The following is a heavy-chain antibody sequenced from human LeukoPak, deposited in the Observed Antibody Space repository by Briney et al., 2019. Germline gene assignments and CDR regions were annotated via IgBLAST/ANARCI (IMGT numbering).Heavy chain of an antibody. J-gene: IGHJ4*02. D-gene: IGHD2-2*01. Sequence: SQTLSLTCAVSGGSISNLNYYWSWIRQPAGKGLEWIGRIYASGSTNYNPSLKSRVTISVDTSKSQFSLKLSSVTAADTAVYYCASLYCSSTSCTLDYWGQGTLVTVSS. CDR1: GGSISNLNYY. V-gene: IGHV4-61*02. CDR2: IYASGST. CDR3: ASLYCSSTSCTLDY.